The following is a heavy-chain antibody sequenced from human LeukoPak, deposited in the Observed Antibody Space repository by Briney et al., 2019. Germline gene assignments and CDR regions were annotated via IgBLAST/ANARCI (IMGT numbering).Heavy chain of an antibody. CDR3: AKGESGTRPIMITFGGVIVS. V-gene: IGHV3-21*04. J-gene: IGHJ5*02. Sequence: GGSLRLSCAASGFTFSSYSMNWVRQAPGKGLEWVSSISSSSSYIYYADSVKGRFTISRDNSKNTLYLQMNSLRAEDTAVYYCAKGESGTRPIMITFGGVIVSWGQGTLVTVSS. CDR2: ISSSSSYI. D-gene: IGHD3-16*02. CDR1: GFTFSSYS.